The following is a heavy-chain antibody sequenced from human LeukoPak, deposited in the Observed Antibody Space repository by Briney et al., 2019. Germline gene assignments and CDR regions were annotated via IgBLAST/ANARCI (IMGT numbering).Heavy chain of an antibody. CDR1: GGSISSSSYY. V-gene: IGHV4-39*07. D-gene: IGHD2-21*01. CDR2: IYYSGST. CDR3: ARDAGYDVFLLNAFDI. J-gene: IGHJ3*02. Sequence: SETLSLTCTVSGGSISSSSYYWGWIRQPPGKGLEWIGSIYYSGSTYYNPSLKSRVTISVDTSKNQFSLKLSSVTAADTAVYYCARDAGYDVFLLNAFDIWGQGTMVTVSS.